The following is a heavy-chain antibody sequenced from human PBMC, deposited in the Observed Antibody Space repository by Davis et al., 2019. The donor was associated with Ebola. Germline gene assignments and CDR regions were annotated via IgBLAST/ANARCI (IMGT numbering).Heavy chain of an antibody. Sequence: AASVKVSCKASGYTFTSYGISWVRQAPGQGLEWMGWISAYNGNTNYAQKLQGRVTMTTDTSTSTAYMELRSLRSDDTAVYYCAREYQERWLQFSGPTGVGMDVWGKGTTVTVSS. CDR2: ISAYNGNT. J-gene: IGHJ6*04. V-gene: IGHV1-18*01. CDR3: AREYQERWLQFSGPTGVGMDV. CDR1: GYTFTSYG. D-gene: IGHD5-24*01.